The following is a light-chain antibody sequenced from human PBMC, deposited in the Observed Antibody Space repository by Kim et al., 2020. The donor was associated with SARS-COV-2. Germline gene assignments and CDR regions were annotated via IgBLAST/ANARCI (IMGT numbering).Light chain of an antibody. Sequence: GGGATRTVRASPSVRTNYLSWYQQKPGQAPRLLIYTACTRATGIPDRFSGSGSGTYFTLTISRMEPEDFAVYYCQQYGVPTRTFGQGTKVDIK. V-gene: IGKV3-20*01. CDR1: PSVRTNY. CDR2: TAC. CDR3: QQYGVPTRT. J-gene: IGKJ1*01.